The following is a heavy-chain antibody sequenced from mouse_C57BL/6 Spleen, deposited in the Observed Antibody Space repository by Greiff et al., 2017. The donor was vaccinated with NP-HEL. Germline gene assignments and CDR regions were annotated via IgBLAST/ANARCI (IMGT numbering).Heavy chain of an antibody. J-gene: IGHJ3*01. CDR3: ASGNYYGIWFAY. Sequence: EVMLVESGGGLVKPGGSLKLSCAASGFTFSDYGMHWVRQAPEKGLEWVAYISSGSSTIYYADTVKGRFTISRDNAKNTLFLQMTSLRSEDTAMYYCASGNYYGIWFAYWGQGTLVTVSA. V-gene: IGHV5-17*01. CDR1: GFTFSDYG. D-gene: IGHD1-1*01. CDR2: ISSGSSTI.